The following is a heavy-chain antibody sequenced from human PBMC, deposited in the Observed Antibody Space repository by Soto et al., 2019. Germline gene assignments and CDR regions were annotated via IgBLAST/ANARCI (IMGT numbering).Heavy chain of an antibody. CDR2: ISYVGSNK. Sequence: GGSLRLSCATSGFTFSNYGMHWVRQAPGKGLQWVAVISYVGSNKYYADSVKDRFTISRDNSKSALFLRLNSLRPDDTAVYYCARGVGLWGYGSGSHISAFWGQGTLVTVSS. V-gene: IGHV3-30-3*01. CDR1: GFTFSNYG. J-gene: IGHJ4*02. D-gene: IGHD3-10*01. CDR3: ARGVGLWGYGSGSHISAF.